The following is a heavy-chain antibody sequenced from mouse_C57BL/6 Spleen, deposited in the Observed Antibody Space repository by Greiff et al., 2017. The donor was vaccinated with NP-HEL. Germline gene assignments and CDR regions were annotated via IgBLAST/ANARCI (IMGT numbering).Heavy chain of an antibody. J-gene: IGHJ2*01. CDR1: GYTFTDHT. CDR2: IYPRDGST. CDR3: ARGGYYGSSYPYFDY. V-gene: IGHV1-78*01. D-gene: IGHD1-1*01. Sequence: VQLQQSDAELVKPGASVKISCKVSGYTFTDHTIHWMKQRPEQGLEWIGYIYPRDGSTKYNEKFKGKATLTADKSSSTAYMQLNSLTSEDSAVYFCARGGYYGSSYPYFDYWGQGTTLTVSS.